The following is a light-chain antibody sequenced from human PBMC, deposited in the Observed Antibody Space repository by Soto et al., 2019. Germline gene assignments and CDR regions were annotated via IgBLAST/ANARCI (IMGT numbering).Light chain of an antibody. Sequence: EIVLTQSPGTLSLSLGERATLSCRASQSVDSAYLSWYHQRPGQAPRLLISAASRTATGIPDRFSGSGSGTDFTLSISRLESEDFGMYFCQQHFKSPRTFDQGNKLESK. J-gene: IGKJ2*01. CDR2: AAS. V-gene: IGKV3-20*01. CDR3: QQHFKSPRT. CDR1: QSVDSAY.